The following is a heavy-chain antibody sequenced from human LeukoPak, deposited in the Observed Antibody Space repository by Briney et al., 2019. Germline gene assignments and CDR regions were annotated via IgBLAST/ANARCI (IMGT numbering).Heavy chain of an antibody. CDR1: GGTFSSYT. CDR3: ARLPDVRTRYYYYGMDV. V-gene: IGHV1-69*02. J-gene: IGHJ6*02. D-gene: IGHD1-14*01. Sequence: SVKVSCKASGGTFSSYTISWVRQAPGQGLEWMGRIIPILGIANYAQKFQGTVTITADKSTSTAYMELSSLRSEDTAVYYCARLPDVRTRYYYYGMDVWGQGTTVTVSS. CDR2: IIPILGIA.